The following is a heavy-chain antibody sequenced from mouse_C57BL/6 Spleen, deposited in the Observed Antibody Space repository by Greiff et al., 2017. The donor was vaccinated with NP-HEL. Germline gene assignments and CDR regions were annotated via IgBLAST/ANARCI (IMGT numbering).Heavy chain of an antibody. CDR2: IHPNSGST. V-gene: IGHV1-64*01. Sequence: VQLQQPGAELVKPGASVKLSCKASGYTFTSYWMHWVKQRPGQGLEWIGMIHPNSGSTNYNEKFKSKATLTVDKSSSTAYMQLSSLTSEDSAVYYCARHTSSGHFDYWGQGTTLTVSS. CDR3: ARHTSSGHFDY. J-gene: IGHJ2*01. D-gene: IGHD3-2*02. CDR1: GYTFTSYW.